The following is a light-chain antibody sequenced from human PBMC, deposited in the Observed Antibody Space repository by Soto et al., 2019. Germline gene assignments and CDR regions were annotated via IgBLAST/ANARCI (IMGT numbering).Light chain of an antibody. CDR3: QTWDTGIQV. J-gene: IGLJ2*01. V-gene: IGLV4-69*01. CDR2: LNSDGSH. Sequence: QAVVTQSPSASASLGASVKLTCTLSSGHRSYTIAWHQQQPEKGPRYLMKLNSDGSHSKGDGIPDRFSGSSSGAERYLTISSLQSEDEADYYCQTWDTGIQVFGGGTKLTVL. CDR1: SGHRSYT.